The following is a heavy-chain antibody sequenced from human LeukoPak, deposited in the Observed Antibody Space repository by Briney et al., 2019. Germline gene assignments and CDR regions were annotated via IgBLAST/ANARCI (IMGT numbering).Heavy chain of an antibody. J-gene: IGHJ3*02. Sequence: PSETLSLTCTVSGGSISSYYWSWIRQPPGKGLEWIGYIYYNGNTNYNPSLKSRVTISVDTSKNQFSLKLRSVTAADTAIYYCAREAREGHVFDIWGQGTMVTVSS. D-gene: IGHD5-24*01. CDR2: IYYNGNT. CDR3: AREAREGHVFDI. V-gene: IGHV4-59*01. CDR1: GGSISSYY.